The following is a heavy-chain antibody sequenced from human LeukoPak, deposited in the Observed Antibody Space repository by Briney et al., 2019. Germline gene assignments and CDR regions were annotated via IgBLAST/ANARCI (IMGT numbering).Heavy chain of an antibody. Sequence: TSETLSLTCAVYGVSFSGYYWSWIRQPPGKGLEWIGEINHSGSTNYNPSLKSRVTISVDTSKNQFSLKLSSVTAADTAMYYCARGRGSVLGYWGQGTLVTVSS. D-gene: IGHD3-16*01. CDR1: GVSFSGYY. CDR3: ARGRGSVLGY. J-gene: IGHJ4*02. V-gene: IGHV4-34*01. CDR2: INHSGST.